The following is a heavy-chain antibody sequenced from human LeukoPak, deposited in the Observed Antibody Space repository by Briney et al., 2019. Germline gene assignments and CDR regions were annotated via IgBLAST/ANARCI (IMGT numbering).Heavy chain of an antibody. Sequence: PSETLSLTCTVSGGSISSGGYYWSWIRQHPGKGLEWIGYIYYSGSTYYNPSLKSRVTISIDTSKSQFSLKLSSVTAADTAVYYCARGLNYVWEAAVDWGQGILVTVSS. V-gene: IGHV4-31*03. CDR1: GGSISSGGYY. CDR2: IYYSGST. CDR3: ARGLNYVWEAAVD. D-gene: IGHD3-16*01. J-gene: IGHJ4*02.